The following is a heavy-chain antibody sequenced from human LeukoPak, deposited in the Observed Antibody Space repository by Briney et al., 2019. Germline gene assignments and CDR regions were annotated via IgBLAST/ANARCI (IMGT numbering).Heavy chain of an antibody. V-gene: IGHV4-38-2*02. CDR3: ARDVLAAAGN. CDR1: GYSISSGYY. Sequence: PSETLSLTCAVSGYSISSGYYWGWIRQPPAKGLEWIGSIYHSWSTYYNPSLKSRVTISVDTSKNQFSLKLSSVTAADTAVYYCARDVLAAAGNWGQGTLVTVSS. D-gene: IGHD6-13*01. J-gene: IGHJ4*02. CDR2: IYHSWST.